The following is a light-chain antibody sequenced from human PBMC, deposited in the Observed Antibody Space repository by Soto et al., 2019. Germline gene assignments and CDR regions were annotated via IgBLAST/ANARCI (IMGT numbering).Light chain of an antibody. J-gene: IGKJ4*01. CDR2: ATS. CDR1: HRVSSY. Sequence: EIVMTQSPATLSVSPGERATLSCRASHRVSSYLASYQQKPCQAPRLLIYATSTRATGIPARFSGSGSGTDFPLTISSLQSEDFAVYYCQQYNNWPLTFGGGTKVEIK. CDR3: QQYNNWPLT. V-gene: IGKV3-15*01.